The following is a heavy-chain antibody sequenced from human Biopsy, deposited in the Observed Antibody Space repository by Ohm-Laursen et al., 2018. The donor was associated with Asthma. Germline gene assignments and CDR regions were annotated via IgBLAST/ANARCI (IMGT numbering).Heavy chain of an antibody. V-gene: IGHV1-18*01. D-gene: IGHD2-2*01. J-gene: IGHJ4*02. CDR3: ARTYCALNTCYASFDH. Sequence: ASVKVSCKTSGYTFNSAGITWVRQAPGQGLEWMGWISVYTGNTKVAQKLQDRVTMITDTSTSTAYMELRSLRPDDTAVYFCARTYCALNTCYASFDHWGQGTLVAVSS. CDR2: ISVYTGNT. CDR1: GYTFNSAG.